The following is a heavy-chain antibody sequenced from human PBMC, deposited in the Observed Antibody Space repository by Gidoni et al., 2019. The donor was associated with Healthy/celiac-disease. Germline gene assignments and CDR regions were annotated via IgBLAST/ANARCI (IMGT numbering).Heavy chain of an antibody. CDR2: IKHSGST. J-gene: IGHJ4*02. D-gene: IGHD5-18*01. V-gene: IGHV4-34*01. CDR1: SGSFSGTY. CDR3: ARGRRGYSPVLGY. Sequence: VQLQQWGAGLLRPSGSRSMTSAVYSGSFSGTYWSWIRQPPGKGLEWMGAIKHSGSTNYNPSLKSRVTISVDTSKNQFSLKLNSVTAADTAVYCCARGRRGYSPVLGYWGQGTLVTVAS.